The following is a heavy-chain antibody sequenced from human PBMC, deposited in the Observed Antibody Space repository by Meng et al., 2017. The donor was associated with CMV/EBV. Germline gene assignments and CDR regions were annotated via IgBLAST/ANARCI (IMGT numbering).Heavy chain of an antibody. V-gene: IGHV4-30-4*08. D-gene: IGHD3-10*01. J-gene: IGHJ5*02. CDR2: IYYSGST. CDR3: ARGFTGVLLWFGESLGWFDP. CDR1: GGSISSGDYY. Sequence: VQLQGSGPVLVKPSQTLSLTCTVSGGSISSGDYYWSWIRQPPGKGLEWTGYIYYSGSTYYNPSLKSRVTISVDTSKNQFSLKLSSVTAADTAVYYCARGFTGVLLWFGESLGWFDPWGQGTLVTVSS.